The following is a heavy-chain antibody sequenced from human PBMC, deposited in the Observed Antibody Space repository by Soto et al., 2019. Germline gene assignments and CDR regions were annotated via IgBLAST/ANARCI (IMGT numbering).Heavy chain of an antibody. CDR3: ARDTSDSSGYYFWFDP. D-gene: IGHD3-22*01. J-gene: IGHJ5*02. CDR2: IYYSGST. CDR1: GGSISSYY. Sequence: PSETLSLTCTVSGGSISSYYWSWIRQPPGKGLEWIGYIYYSGSTNYNPSLKSRVTISVDTSKNQFSLKLSSVTAADTAVCYCARDTSDSSGYYFWFDPWGQGTLVTVSS. V-gene: IGHV4-59*01.